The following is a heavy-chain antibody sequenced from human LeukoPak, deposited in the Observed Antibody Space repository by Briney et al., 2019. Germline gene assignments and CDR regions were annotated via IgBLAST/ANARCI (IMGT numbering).Heavy chain of an antibody. D-gene: IGHD6-13*01. CDR1: GGSFSGYY. Sequence: SETLSLTCAVYGGSFSGYYWSWIRQPPGKGLEWIGEINHSGSTNYNPSLKSRVTVSVDTSKNQFSLKLSSVTAADTAVYYCARDPIAAAGIDYWGQGTLVTVSS. CDR2: INHSGST. J-gene: IGHJ4*02. CDR3: ARDPIAAAGIDY. V-gene: IGHV4-34*01.